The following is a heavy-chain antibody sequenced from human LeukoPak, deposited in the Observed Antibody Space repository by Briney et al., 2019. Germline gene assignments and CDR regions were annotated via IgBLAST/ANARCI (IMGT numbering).Heavy chain of an antibody. CDR3: ARGVPYASWSGPHYSDY. V-gene: IGHV3-7*01. CDR1: GFTFSSYW. J-gene: IGHJ4*02. CDR2: IKQDGSQK. D-gene: IGHD3-3*01. Sequence: GGSLRPSCAASGFTFSSYWMSWVRQAPGKGLEWVANIKQDGSQKYYVDSVKGRFSISRDNAKNSLYLQMNSLRAEDTAVYYCARGVPYASWSGPHYSDYWGQGTLVTVSS.